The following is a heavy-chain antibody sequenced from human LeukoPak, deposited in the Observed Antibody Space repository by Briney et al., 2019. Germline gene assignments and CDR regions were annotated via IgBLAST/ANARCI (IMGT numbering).Heavy chain of an antibody. CDR1: GFTFSSYA. V-gene: IGHV3-30*01. CDR2: ISYDGSNK. J-gene: IGHJ4*02. Sequence: GRSLRLSCAASGFTFSSYAMHWVRQAPGKGLEWVAVISYDGSNKYYADSVKGRFTISRDNSKNTLYLQMNSLRAEDTAVYYCARVAGGYSYGYFDYWGQGTLVTVSP. CDR3: ARVAGGYSYGYFDY. D-gene: IGHD5-18*01.